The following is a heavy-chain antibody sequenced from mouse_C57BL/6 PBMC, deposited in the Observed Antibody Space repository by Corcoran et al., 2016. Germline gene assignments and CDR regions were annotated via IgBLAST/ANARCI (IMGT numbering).Heavy chain of an antibody. J-gene: IGHJ4*01. CDR3: ASPDYYGSRGDYAMDY. V-gene: IGHV1-80*01. D-gene: IGHD1-1*01. Sequence: QVQLQQSGADLVKPGASVKISCKASGYAFSSYWMNWVKQRPGKGLEWIGQIYPGDGDTNYNGKFKGKATLTADKSSSTAYMQLSSLTSEDSAVYFCASPDYYGSRGDYAMDYWGQGTSVTVSS. CDR1: GYAFSSYW. CDR2: IYPGDGDT.